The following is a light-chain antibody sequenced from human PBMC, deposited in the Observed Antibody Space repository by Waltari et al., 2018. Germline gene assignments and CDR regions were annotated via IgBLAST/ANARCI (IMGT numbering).Light chain of an antibody. J-gene: IGKJ2*01. Sequence: DIVMTQSPDSLAVSLGERATINCKSSQSVLYSSNNKNYLAWYQQKPGQPPKLLIYWASTRESGVPDRFRGSGSGTDFTLTSSSLQAEDVAVYYCQQYYSTLPYTFGQGTKLEIK. V-gene: IGKV4-1*01. CDR1: QSVLYSSNNKNY. CDR3: QQYYSTLPYT. CDR2: WAS.